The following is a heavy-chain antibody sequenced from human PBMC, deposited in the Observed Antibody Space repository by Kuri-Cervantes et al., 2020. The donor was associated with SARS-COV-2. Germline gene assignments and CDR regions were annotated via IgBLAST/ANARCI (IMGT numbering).Heavy chain of an antibody. V-gene: IGHV1-18*01. CDR2: ISAYNGNT. Sequence: ASVKVSCKASGYTFTSYGISWVRQAPGQGLEWMGWISAYNGNTNYAQKLQGRVTMTTDTSTSTAYMELRSLRSDDTAVYYCARGGSGGSRYSCWYFDLWGRGTLVTVSS. D-gene: IGHD2-15*01. CDR1: GYTFTSYG. CDR3: ARGGSGGSRYSCWYFDL. J-gene: IGHJ2*01.